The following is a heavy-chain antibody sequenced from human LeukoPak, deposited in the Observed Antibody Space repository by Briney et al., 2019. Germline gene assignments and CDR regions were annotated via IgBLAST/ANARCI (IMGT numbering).Heavy chain of an antibody. CDR1: GGSISSYY. CDR2: IYYSGST. J-gene: IGHJ3*02. CDR3: AKSDGYGLVDI. Sequence: SETLSLTCTVSGGSISSYYWSWIRQPPGKGLEWIGYIYYSGSTNYNPSLKSRVTISLDTSRNQFSLKLTSVTAADTAVYYCAKSDGYGLVDIWGQGTMVTVSS. V-gene: IGHV4-59*12. D-gene: IGHD3-10*01.